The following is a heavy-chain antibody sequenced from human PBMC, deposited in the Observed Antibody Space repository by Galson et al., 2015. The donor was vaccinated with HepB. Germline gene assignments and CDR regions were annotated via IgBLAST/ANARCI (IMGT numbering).Heavy chain of an antibody. D-gene: IGHD3-3*01. CDR1: GFIFSSFA. Sequence: SLRLSCAASGFIFSSFAMSWVRQAPGRGLEWVSAISRSGSNTYYADSVKGRFSISRDTSKNTLYLQMNSLGVDDTAVYYCAKVTADVWSNIDYWGQGTLVTVSS. CDR2: ISRSGSNT. CDR3: AKVTADVWSNIDY. J-gene: IGHJ4*02. V-gene: IGHV3-23*01.